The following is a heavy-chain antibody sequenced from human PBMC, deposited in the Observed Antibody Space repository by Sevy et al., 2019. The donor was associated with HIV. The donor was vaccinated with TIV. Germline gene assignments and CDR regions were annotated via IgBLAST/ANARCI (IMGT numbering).Heavy chain of an antibody. V-gene: IGHV1-2*02. CDR3: ARDPPRYYDSSGYQFSDY. Sequence: ASLKVSCKASGYTFTGYYMHWVRQAPGQGLEWMGWINPNSGGTNYAQKFQGRVTMTRDTSISTAYMELSRLRSDDTAVYYCARDPPRYYDSSGYQFSDYWGQGTLVTVSS. D-gene: IGHD3-22*01. CDR2: INPNSGGT. CDR1: GYTFTGYY. J-gene: IGHJ4*02.